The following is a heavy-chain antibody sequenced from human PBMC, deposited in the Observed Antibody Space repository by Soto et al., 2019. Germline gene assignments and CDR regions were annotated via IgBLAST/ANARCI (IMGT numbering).Heavy chain of an antibody. CDR2: IYHSGST. V-gene: IGHV4-59*12. CDR1: GGSISSYY. Sequence: SETLSLTCTVSGGSISSYYWSWIRQPPGKGLEWIGYIYHSGSTYYNPSLKSRVTISVDTSKNQFSLKLSSVTAADTAVYYCARARTYYYDSSGYYNWFDPWGQGTLVTVSS. CDR3: ARARTYYYDSSGYYNWFDP. D-gene: IGHD3-22*01. J-gene: IGHJ5*02.